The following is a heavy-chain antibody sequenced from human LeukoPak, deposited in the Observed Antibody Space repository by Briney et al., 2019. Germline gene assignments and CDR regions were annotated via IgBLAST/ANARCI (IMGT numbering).Heavy chain of an antibody. D-gene: IGHD5-24*01. Sequence: GGSLRLSCAASGFTFSSYEMNWVRQAPGKGLEWVSYIYSSGGNIYYADSVKGRFTISRDNAKNSLYLQMDSLRVEDTAVYYCAREGADGDNVGFDYWGQGTLVTVSS. CDR3: AREGADGDNVGFDY. CDR2: IYSSGGNI. J-gene: IGHJ4*02. V-gene: IGHV3-48*03. CDR1: GFTFSSYE.